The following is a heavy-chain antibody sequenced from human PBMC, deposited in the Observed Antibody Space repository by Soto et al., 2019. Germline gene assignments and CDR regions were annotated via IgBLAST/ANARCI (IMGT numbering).Heavy chain of an antibody. CDR3: AKDTYYYDRSGYYTFDY. J-gene: IGHJ4*02. D-gene: IGHD3-22*01. CDR1: GFAFSSYG. Sequence: PGGSLRLSCAASGFAFSSYGMHWVRQAPGKGLEWVAVIAYDGGNKNYVDSVKGRFTISRDNSKNTVYLQMDSLRVEDTAVYYCAKDTYYYDRSGYYTFDYWGQGTLVTVSS. CDR2: IAYDGGNK. V-gene: IGHV3-30*18.